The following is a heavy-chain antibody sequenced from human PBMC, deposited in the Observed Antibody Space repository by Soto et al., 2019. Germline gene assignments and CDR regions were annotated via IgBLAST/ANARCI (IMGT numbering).Heavy chain of an antibody. D-gene: IGHD3-16*01. Sequence: ASVKVSCKALGYTSSSYGINWVRQAPGQGLEWMGWISVFNGDTKYAQKFQGRVAITKDPGTSTAHMELRSLRSDGAAVYFCATKDDHKDDQPYYYGMDVWGQGTTVTLSS. V-gene: IGHV1-18*01. J-gene: IGHJ6*02. CDR3: ATKDDHKDDQPYYYGMDV. CDR1: GYTSSSYG. CDR2: ISVFNGDT.